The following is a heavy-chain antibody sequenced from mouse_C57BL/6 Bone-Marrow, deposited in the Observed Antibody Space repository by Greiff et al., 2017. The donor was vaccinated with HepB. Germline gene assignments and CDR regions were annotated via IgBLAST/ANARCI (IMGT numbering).Heavy chain of an antibody. Sequence: QVQLKESGAELARPGASVKLSCKASGYTFTSYGISWVKQRTGQGLEWIGEIYPRSGNTYYNEKFKGKATLTADKSSSTAYMELRSLTSEDSAVYFCAKGLTTVVAPRFAYWGQGTLVTVSA. J-gene: IGHJ3*01. V-gene: IGHV1-81*01. CDR3: AKGLTTVVAPRFAY. CDR1: GYTFTSYG. CDR2: IYPRSGNT. D-gene: IGHD1-1*01.